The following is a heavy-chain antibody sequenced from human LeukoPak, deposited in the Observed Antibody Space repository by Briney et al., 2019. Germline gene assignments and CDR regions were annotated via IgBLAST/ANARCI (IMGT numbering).Heavy chain of an antibody. D-gene: IGHD2-8*01. CDR3: ARGLMVYAIQQYPRE. V-gene: IGHV1-8*02. Sequence: GASVKVSCKASGYTFTSYDINWVRQATGQGLEWMGWMNPNTGNTGYAQKFQGRVTMTRDTSTSTVYMELSSLRSEDTAVYYCARGLMVYAIQQYPREWGQGTLVTVSS. J-gene: IGHJ4*02. CDR2: MNPNTGNT. CDR1: GYTFTSYD.